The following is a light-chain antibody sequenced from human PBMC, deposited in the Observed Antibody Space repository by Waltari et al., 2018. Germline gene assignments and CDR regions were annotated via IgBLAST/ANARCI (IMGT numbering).Light chain of an antibody. CDR2: DDR. V-gene: IGLV3-21*03. Sequence: SYVVTQSPSVSVAPGMTAKISCGGDNIRTYSVHWYQQKGGQAPGLVVYDDRDRPSGVPERFPGSNSGNTATLTISRVGAGDEADYYCQVWRVGNDHDYVFGSGT. CDR1: NIRTYS. CDR3: QVWRVGNDHDYV. J-gene: IGLJ6*01.